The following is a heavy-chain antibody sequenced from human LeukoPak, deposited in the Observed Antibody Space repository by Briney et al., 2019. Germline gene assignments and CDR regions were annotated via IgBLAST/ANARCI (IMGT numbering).Heavy chain of an antibody. CDR3: ARELAVADTFDY. V-gene: IGHV3-30*04. CDR2: ISYDGSNK. CDR1: GFTLSSYA. J-gene: IGHJ4*02. D-gene: IGHD6-19*01. Sequence: TGGSLRLSCATSGFTLSSYAMHWVRQAPGKGLEWVALISYDGSNKYYADSVRGRFTISRDNSKNTLYLQIHSLRAEDTAMYYCARELAVADTFDYWGQGTLVTVSS.